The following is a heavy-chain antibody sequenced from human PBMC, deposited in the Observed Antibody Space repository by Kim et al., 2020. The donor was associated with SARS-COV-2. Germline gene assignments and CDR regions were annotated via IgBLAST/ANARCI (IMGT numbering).Heavy chain of an antibody. Sequence: GGSLRFSCAASGLTFSSYWMNWVRQAPGKGLEWVANINQDGSHKFYVDSVKGRFIISRDNTKNSLYLQMNSLRAEDTAVYYCASPIIDPWGQGTLVTVSS. CDR3: ASPIIDP. CDR1: GLTFSSYW. CDR2: INQDGSHK. J-gene: IGHJ5*02. V-gene: IGHV3-7*01.